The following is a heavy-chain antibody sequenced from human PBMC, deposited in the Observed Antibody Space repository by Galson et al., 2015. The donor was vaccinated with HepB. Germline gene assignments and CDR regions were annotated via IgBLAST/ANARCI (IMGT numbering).Heavy chain of an antibody. Sequence: SVKVSCKASGYTFTSYAMHWVRQAPGQRLEWMGWINAGNGNTKYSQKFQGRVTITRDTSASTAYMELSSLRSEDTAVYYCARDPSPQLGWAFDIWGQGTMVTVSS. CDR2: INAGNGNT. V-gene: IGHV1-3*01. CDR1: GYTFTSYA. D-gene: IGHD6-13*01. J-gene: IGHJ3*02. CDR3: ARDPSPQLGWAFDI.